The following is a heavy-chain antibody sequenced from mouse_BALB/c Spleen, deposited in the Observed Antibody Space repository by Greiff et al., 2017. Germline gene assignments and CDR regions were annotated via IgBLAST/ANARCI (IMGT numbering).Heavy chain of an antibody. J-gene: IGHJ2*01. V-gene: IGHV5-9-4*01. Sequence: EVHLVESGGGLVKPGGSLKLSCAASGFTFSSYAMSWVRQSPEKRLEWVAEISSGGSYTYYPDTVTGRFTISRDNAKNTLYLEMSSLRSEDTAMYYCAREEGLYDGYYYFDYWGQGTTLTVSS. CDR1: GFTFSSYA. CDR3: AREEGLYDGYYYFDY. CDR2: ISSGGSYT. D-gene: IGHD2-3*01.